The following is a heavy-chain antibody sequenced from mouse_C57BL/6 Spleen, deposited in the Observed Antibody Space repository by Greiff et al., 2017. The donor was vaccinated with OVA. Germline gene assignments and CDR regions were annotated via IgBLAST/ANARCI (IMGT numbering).Heavy chain of an antibody. J-gene: IGHJ4*01. V-gene: IGHV1-75*01. CDR2: IFPGSGST. Sequence: VQLQQSGPELVKPGASVKISCKASGYTFTDYYINWVKQRPGQGLEWIGWIFPGSGSTSYNEKFKGKATLTVAKSSSTAYMLLSSLTSEDSAVYFCARHITTVVANYAMDYWGQGTSVTVSA. D-gene: IGHD1-1*01. CDR1: GYTFTDYY. CDR3: ARHITTVVANYAMDY.